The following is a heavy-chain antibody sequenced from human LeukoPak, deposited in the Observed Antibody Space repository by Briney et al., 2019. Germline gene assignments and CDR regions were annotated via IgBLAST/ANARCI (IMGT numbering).Heavy chain of an antibody. CDR2: INHSGST. Sequence: SETLSLTCAVYGGSFSGYYWSWIRQPPGKGLEWIGEINHSGSTNYNPSLKSRVTISVDASKNQFSLNLSSVTAADTAVYYCARDLGTVTTRSHYNWFDPWGQGPLVPVSS. D-gene: IGHD4-17*01. J-gene: IGHJ5*02. CDR1: GGSFSGYY. V-gene: IGHV4-34*01. CDR3: ARDLGTVTTRSHYNWFDP.